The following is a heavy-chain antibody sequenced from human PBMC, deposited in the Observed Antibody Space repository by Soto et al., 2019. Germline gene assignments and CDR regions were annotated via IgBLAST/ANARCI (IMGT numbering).Heavy chain of an antibody. Sequence: SETLSLTCTVSGGSISSYYWSWIRQPPGKGLEWIGYIYYSGSTNYNPSLKSRVTISVDTSKNQFSLKLSSVTAADTAVYYCARASQEFWSGYYTGLGAFDIWGQGTMVTVSS. V-gene: IGHV4-59*01. J-gene: IGHJ3*02. CDR2: IYYSGST. CDR3: ARASQEFWSGYYTGLGAFDI. CDR1: GGSISSYY. D-gene: IGHD3-3*01.